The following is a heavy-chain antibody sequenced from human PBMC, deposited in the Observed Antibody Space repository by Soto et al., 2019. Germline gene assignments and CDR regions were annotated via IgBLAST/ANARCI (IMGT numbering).Heavy chain of an antibody. CDR1: GGSINNYY. CDR3: ARLGGYYQALDS. V-gene: IGHV4-59*08. Sequence: QVQLQESGPGLVKPSETLSLTCTVSGGSINNYYWCWIRQPPGKGLEFIGYIYYAGSTTYNPSLKSRVTISVDTSKNQFSLQLRSVTAPDTAVYYCARLGGYYQALDSWGQGTRLTVSS. CDR2: IYYAGST. J-gene: IGHJ4*02. D-gene: IGHD3-22*01.